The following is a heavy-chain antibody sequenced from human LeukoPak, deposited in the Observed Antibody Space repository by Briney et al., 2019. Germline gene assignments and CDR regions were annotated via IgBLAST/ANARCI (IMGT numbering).Heavy chain of an antibody. J-gene: IGHJ4*02. CDR1: GFTFSSYA. CDR2: ISYDRSNT. CDR3: ARGAFRMVRGVTTDY. Sequence: PGRSLRLSCAASGFTFSSYAMHWVRQAPGKGLEWVAVISYDRSNTYYADSVRGRFTISRDNSKNTLYLQMNSLRAEDTAVYYCARGAFRMVRGVTTDYWGQGTLVTVSS. V-gene: IGHV3-30-3*01. D-gene: IGHD3-10*01.